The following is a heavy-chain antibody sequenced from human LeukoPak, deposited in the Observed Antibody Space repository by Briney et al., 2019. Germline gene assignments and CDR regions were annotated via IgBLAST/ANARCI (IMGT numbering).Heavy chain of an antibody. CDR2: IYYSGST. CDR3: ARAKTGVVTGTYLDY. Sequence: SETLSLPCTVSGGSISSSSYYWGWIRQPPGRGLEWIGIIYYSGSTYYNPSLKSRVTISVDTSKNQFSLKLSSVTAADTAVYYCARAKTGVVTGTYLDYWGQGTLVTVSS. CDR1: GGSISSSSYY. J-gene: IGHJ4*02. D-gene: IGHD2-21*02. V-gene: IGHV4-39*07.